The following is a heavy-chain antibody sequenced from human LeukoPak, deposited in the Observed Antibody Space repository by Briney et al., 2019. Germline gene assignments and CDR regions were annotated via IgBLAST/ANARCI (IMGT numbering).Heavy chain of an antibody. J-gene: IGHJ4*02. D-gene: IGHD5-18*01. CDR3: ARGPSPGEYSYGTLHDY. Sequence: AASVKVSCKASGYTFTSYDMNWVRQATGQGLEWMGWMNPNSGNTGFAQKFQGRVTVTRDTSISTAYMELSSLRSEDTAVYYCARGPSPGEYSYGTLHDYWGQGTLVTVSS. V-gene: IGHV1-8*01. CDR2: MNPNSGNT. CDR1: GYTFTSYD.